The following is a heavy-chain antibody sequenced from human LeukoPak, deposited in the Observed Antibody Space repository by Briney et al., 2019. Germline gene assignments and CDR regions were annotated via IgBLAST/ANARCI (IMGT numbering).Heavy chain of an antibody. Sequence: ASVKVSCKASGYTFTGYYMHWVRQPPGQGLEWMGWINPNSGGTNYAQTFHGRVTMTIAMSTTTISMELHSLRSGATAASYYAWGGVGATTYVWFDPWGQGTLVTVS. D-gene: IGHD1-26*01. J-gene: IGHJ5*02. V-gene: IGHV1-2*02. CDR1: GYTFTGYY. CDR3: AWGGVGATTYVWFDP. CDR2: INPNSGGT.